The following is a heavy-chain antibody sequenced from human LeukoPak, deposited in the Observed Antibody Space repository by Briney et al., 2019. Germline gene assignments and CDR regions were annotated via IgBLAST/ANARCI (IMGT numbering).Heavy chain of an antibody. CDR1: GYTFTGYY. D-gene: IGHD4-11*01. J-gene: IGHJ4*02. CDR2: INPNSGGA. Sequence: ASVKVSCKASGYTFTGYYMHWVRQAPGQGLEWMGWINPNSGGANYAQKFQGRVTMTRDTSISTGYMELSSLRSDDTAVYYCARSADYSNQHNDYWGQGTLVTVSS. CDR3: ARSADYSNQHNDY. V-gene: IGHV1-2*02.